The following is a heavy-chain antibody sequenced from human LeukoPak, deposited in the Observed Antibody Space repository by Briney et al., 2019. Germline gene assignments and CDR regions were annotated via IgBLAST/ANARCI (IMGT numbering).Heavy chain of an antibody. V-gene: IGHV4-34*01. CDR3: ARGWPLNAFDI. D-gene: IGHD5-24*01. Sequence: SETLSLTCAVYGGSFSGYYWSWIRQPPGKGLEWIGEINHSGSTNYNPSLKSRVTISVDTSKNQFSLKLSSVTAADTAVYYCARGWPLNAFDIWGQGTMVTVSS. CDR2: INHSGST. J-gene: IGHJ3*02. CDR1: GGSFSGYY.